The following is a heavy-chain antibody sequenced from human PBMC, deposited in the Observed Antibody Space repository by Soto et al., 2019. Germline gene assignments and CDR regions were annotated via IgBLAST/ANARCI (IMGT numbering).Heavy chain of an antibody. CDR1: GFTFSSYA. Sequence: GGSLRLSCAASGFTFSSYAMHWVRQAPGKGLEWVAVISYDGSNKYYADSVKGRFTISRDNSKNTLYLQMNSLRAEDTAVYYCARSIAVAGSFDYWGQGTLVTVSS. D-gene: IGHD6-19*01. CDR2: ISYDGSNK. V-gene: IGHV3-30-3*01. J-gene: IGHJ4*02. CDR3: ARSIAVAGSFDY.